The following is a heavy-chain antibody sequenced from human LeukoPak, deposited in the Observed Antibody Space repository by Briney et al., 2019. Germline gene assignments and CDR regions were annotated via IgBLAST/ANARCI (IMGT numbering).Heavy chain of an antibody. CDR1: GFTFSSYA. CDR2: ISYDGSNK. Sequence: PGGSLRLSCAASGFTFSSYAMHWVRQAPGKGLEWVAVISYDGSNKYYADSVKGRFTISRDNSKNTQYLQMNSLRAEDTAVYYCARDQVGAAAGSHFDYWGQGTLVTVSS. D-gene: IGHD6-13*01. CDR3: ARDQVGAAAGSHFDY. J-gene: IGHJ4*02. V-gene: IGHV3-30*01.